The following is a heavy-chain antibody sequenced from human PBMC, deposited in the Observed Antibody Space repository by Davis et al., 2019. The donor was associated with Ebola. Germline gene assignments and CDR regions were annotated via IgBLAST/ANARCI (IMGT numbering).Heavy chain of an antibody. CDR1: GYTFNIYA. CDR2: INVVNGVT. J-gene: IGHJ4*02. V-gene: IGHV1-3*01. D-gene: IGHD6-19*01. Sequence: ASVKVSCKASGYTFNIYAMHWVRQAPGQRLEWMGWINVVNGVTKYSQKSQGRLTITRDTSATTAYMELSSLRSEDTAVYYCARAGGIAVAKVPLVDYWGQGTLVTVSS. CDR3: ARAGGIAVAKVPLVDY.